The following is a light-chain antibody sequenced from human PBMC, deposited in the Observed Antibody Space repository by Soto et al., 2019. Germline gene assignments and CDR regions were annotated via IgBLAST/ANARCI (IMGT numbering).Light chain of an antibody. V-gene: IGKV3-15*01. Sequence: EIVMTQSPASLSGSPWEKCTLSCRASQNFGSNLAWYQQRPGQAPRLLIYGTSTRATGIPTRFSGSRSGTEFTLTISSLQSEDFAFYFCQQYNDWPPYTFGQGTKVDIK. CDR1: QNFGSN. CDR2: GTS. J-gene: IGKJ2*01. CDR3: QQYNDWPPYT.